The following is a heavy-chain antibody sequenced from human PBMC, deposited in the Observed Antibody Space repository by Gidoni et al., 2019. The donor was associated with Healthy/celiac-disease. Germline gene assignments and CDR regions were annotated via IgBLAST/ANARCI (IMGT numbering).Heavy chain of an antibody. CDR2: RKQDGREK. CDR1: GFPFSIYW. Sequence: EVQLVESGGGLVQLGVSLRLYCAVSGFPFSIYWMSWVRQAPGKGLEWVANRKQDGREKYYVGAVKGRFTISRDKAKNSLYLQMNSLRAEDTAVYYCAREDVAQNPFFDYWGQGTLVTVSS. J-gene: IGHJ4*02. CDR3: AREDVAQNPFFDY. V-gene: IGHV3-7*03. D-gene: IGHD2-21*01.